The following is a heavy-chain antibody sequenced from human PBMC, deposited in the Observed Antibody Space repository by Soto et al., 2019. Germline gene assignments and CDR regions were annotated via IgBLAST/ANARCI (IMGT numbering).Heavy chain of an antibody. CDR3: ARARWYDAFDV. V-gene: IGHV4-38-2*01. D-gene: IGHD2-15*01. J-gene: IGHJ3*01. Sequence: SETLSLTCAFSCFFIISGNYWGWIRKPPGKGLEWIGSIFHGGNTYYNPSPKSRVTISVDMSKNQFSLKLNSVTAADTAVYYCARARWYDAFDVWGQGTVVTVSS. CDR1: CFFIISGNY. CDR2: IFHGGNT.